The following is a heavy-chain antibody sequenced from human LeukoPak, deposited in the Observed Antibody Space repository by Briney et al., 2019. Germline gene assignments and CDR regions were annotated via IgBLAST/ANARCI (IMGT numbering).Heavy chain of an antibody. Sequence: GGSLRLSCAASGFTFSSYAMSWVRQAPGKGLEWVSAISGSGGSTYYADSVKGRFTISRDNSKNTLYLQMNSLRAEDTAVYYCAKESIITMIVVASDAFDIWGQGTMVTVSS. V-gene: IGHV3-23*01. CDR3: AKESIITMIVVASDAFDI. CDR1: GFTFSSYA. J-gene: IGHJ3*02. D-gene: IGHD3-22*01. CDR2: ISGSGGST.